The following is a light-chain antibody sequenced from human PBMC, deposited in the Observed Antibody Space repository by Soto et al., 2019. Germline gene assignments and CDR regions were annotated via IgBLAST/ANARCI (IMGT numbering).Light chain of an antibody. CDR2: SIN. CDR1: SSNIGRYT. Sequence: QSVVTQPPSVSGTPGQRVTISCSGSSSNIGRYTVNWYQQFPGTAPKLLIYSINKRPSGVPERFTGSKSGTSSSLAISGLRSEDEAHYYCATWHDASSGPVFGGGTKLTVL. J-gene: IGLJ3*02. CDR3: ATWHDASSGPV. V-gene: IGLV1-44*01.